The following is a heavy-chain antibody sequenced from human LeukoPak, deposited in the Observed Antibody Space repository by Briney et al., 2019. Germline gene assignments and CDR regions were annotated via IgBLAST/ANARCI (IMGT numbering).Heavy chain of an antibody. V-gene: IGHV4-59*01. CDR1: GGSISSYY. D-gene: IGHD3-10*01. J-gene: IGHJ3*02. CDR2: IYYSGST. CDR3: ARGIYRGAFDI. Sequence: SETLSLTCTVSGGSISSYYWSWIRQPPGKGLEWIGYIYYSGSTNYNPSLKSRVTISVDTSKNQFSLKLSSVTAADTAVYYCARGIYRGAFDIWGRGTMVAVSS.